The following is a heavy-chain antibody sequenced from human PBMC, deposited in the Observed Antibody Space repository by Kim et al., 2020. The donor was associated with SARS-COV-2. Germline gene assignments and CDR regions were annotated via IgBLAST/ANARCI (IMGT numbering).Heavy chain of an antibody. CDR3: ARGQTYYDILTGYYSYWYFDL. CDR2: TYYRSKWYN. Sequence: SQTLSLTCAISGDSVSSNSAAWNWIRQSPSRGLEWLGRTYYRSKWYNDYAVSVKSRITINPDTSKNQFSLQLNSVTPEDTAVYYCARGQTYYDILTGYYSYWYFDLWGRGTLVTVSS. D-gene: IGHD3-9*01. J-gene: IGHJ2*01. CDR1: GDSVSSNSAA. V-gene: IGHV6-1*01.